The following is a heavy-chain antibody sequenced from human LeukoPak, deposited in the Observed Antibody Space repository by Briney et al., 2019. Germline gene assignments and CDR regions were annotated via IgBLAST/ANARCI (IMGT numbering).Heavy chain of an antibody. Sequence: GGSLRLSCAASGFTFSSYSMNWVRQAPGKGLEWVSYVSSSSTIYYADSVKGRFTISGDNAKNSLYLQMNSLRAEDTAVYYCARGQEMATRNDAFDIWGQGTMVTVS. CDR1: GFTFSSYS. V-gene: IGHV3-48*01. J-gene: IGHJ3*02. CDR2: VSSSSTI. D-gene: IGHD5-24*01. CDR3: ARGQEMATRNDAFDI.